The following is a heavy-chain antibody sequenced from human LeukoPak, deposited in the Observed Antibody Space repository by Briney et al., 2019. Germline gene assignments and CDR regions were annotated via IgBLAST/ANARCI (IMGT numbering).Heavy chain of an antibody. D-gene: IGHD6-13*01. CDR1: AFAFSNHA. V-gene: IGHV3-23*01. Sequence: GESLRLSCTASAFAFSNHAMSWVRQAPGKGQEWVSSISISGGTTYYADSVKGRFTISRENSKSTLYLQMNSLRAEDTAVYYCAKDRDSSSWYGLDLFGLDVWGQGTTVTVSS. CDR3: AKDRDSSSWYGLDLFGLDV. CDR2: ISISGGTT. J-gene: IGHJ6*02.